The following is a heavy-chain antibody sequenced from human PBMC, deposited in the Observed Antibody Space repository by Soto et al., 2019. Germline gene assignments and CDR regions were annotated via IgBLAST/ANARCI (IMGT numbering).Heavy chain of an antibody. D-gene: IGHD6-6*01. CDR1: GGTFSSYA. V-gene: IGHV1-69*13. CDR3: AREGAARPRFLHGYYYGMDV. J-gene: IGHJ6*02. CDR2: IIPIFGTA. Sequence: SVKVSCKASGGTFSSYAISWVRQAPGQGLEWKGGIIPIFGTANYAQKFQGRVTITADESTSTAYMELSSLRSEDTAVYYCAREGAARPRFLHGYYYGMDVWGQGTTVTVSS.